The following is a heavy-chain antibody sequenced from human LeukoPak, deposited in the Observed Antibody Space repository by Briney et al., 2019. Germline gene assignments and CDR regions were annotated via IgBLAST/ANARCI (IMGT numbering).Heavy chain of an antibody. CDR2: IRYDGSKE. CDR1: GFTFSRFG. V-gene: IGHV3-30*02. CDR3: AKDEVVPSYYYMDV. J-gene: IGHJ6*03. D-gene: IGHD2-2*01. Sequence: GGPLRLSCAASGFTFSRFGMHWVRQAPGKGLEWVTFIRYDGSKEYYADSVKGRFTISRDSSKNTLYLQMNSPRAEDTAVYYCAKDEVVPSYYYMDVWGKGTTVTVSS.